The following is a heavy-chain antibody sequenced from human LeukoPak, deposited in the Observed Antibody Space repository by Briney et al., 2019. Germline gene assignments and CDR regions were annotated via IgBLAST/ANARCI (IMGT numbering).Heavy chain of an antibody. V-gene: IGHV4-34*01. D-gene: IGHD3-10*01. Sequence: PSETLSLTCAVYGGSFSGYHWTWIRQPPGKELEWIGEINHNGNTNYNPSLKSRVTISVDTSKNQFSLELSFVTAADTAVYYCARPSRSLWFGDLYFDYWDQGTLVTVSS. CDR2: INHNGNT. CDR1: GGSFSGYH. J-gene: IGHJ4*02. CDR3: ARPSRSLWFGDLYFDY.